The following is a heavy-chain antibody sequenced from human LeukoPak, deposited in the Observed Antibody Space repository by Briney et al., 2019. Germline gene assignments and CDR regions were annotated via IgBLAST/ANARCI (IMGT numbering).Heavy chain of an antibody. D-gene: IGHD2-21*01. CDR2: ISSSSSYI. V-gene: IGHV3-21*01. Sequence: GGSLRLSCAASGFTFSSYGMNWVRQAPGKGLEWVSSISSSSSYIYYADSVKGRFTISRDNAKNSLYLQMNSLRAEDTAVYYCARDAYCGGDCQSFDYWGQGTLVTVSS. CDR3: ARDAYCGGDCQSFDY. J-gene: IGHJ4*02. CDR1: GFTFSSYG.